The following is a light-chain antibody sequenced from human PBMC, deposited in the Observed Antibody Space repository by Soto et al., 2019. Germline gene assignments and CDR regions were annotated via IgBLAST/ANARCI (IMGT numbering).Light chain of an antibody. J-gene: IGKJ4*01. V-gene: IGKV3-15*01. CDR3: QQHNNWPLT. Sequence: EIVMTQSPGTLSVSPGERATLSCRASQSVSSNLAWYQQKPGQAPSLLIYGASTRATGIPARFSGSGSGTEFTLTISSLQSEDFAVYYCQQHNNWPLTFGGGTKVEIK. CDR2: GAS. CDR1: QSVSSN.